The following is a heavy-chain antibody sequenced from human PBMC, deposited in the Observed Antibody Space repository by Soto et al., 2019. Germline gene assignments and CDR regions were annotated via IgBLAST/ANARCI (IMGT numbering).Heavy chain of an antibody. V-gene: IGHV1-46*01. Sequence: ASVKVSCKASGYTFTSYYMHWVRQAPGQGLEWMGIINPSGGSTSYAQKFQGRVTMTRDTSTSTVYMELSSLRSEDTAVYYCARDYGITVFPSYYYYYGMDVWGQGTTVTVSS. D-gene: IGHD1-1*01. J-gene: IGHJ6*02. CDR2: INPSGGST. CDR3: ARDYGITVFPSYYYYYGMDV. CDR1: GYTFTSYY.